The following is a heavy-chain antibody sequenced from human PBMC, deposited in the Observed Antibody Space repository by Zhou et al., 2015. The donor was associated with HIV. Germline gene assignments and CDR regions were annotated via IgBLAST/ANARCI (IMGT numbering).Heavy chain of an antibody. Sequence: QVQLVQSGAEVKKPGASVKVSCKASGYTFTSYYMHWVRQAPGQGLEWMGIINPSGGSTSYAQKFQGRVTMTRDTSISTAYMELSRLRSDDTAVYYCARDRGEGFDYWGQGTLVTVSS. V-gene: IGHV1-46*01. CDR3: ARDRGEGFDY. D-gene: IGHD3-10*01. CDR1: GYTFTSYY. CDR2: INPSGGST. J-gene: IGHJ4*02.